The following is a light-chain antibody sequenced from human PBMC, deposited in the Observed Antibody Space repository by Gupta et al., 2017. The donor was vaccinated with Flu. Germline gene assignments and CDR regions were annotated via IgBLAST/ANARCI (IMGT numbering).Light chain of an antibody. J-gene: IGKJ2*01. Sequence: DIVMTQSPDSLAVSLCERATINCKSSQSVLYSSNNKNYLAWYQQKPGQPPKLLIYWASTRESGVPDRFSGSGSGTDFTLTISSLQAEDVAVYYCQQYYGTPNLFGQGTKLEIK. CDR2: WAS. CDR1: QSVLYSSNNKNY. V-gene: IGKV4-1*01. CDR3: QQYYGTPNL.